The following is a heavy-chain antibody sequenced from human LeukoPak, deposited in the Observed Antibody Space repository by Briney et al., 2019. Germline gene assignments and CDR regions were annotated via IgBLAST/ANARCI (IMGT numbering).Heavy chain of an antibody. CDR2: IYYSGNT. CDR1: GGAISSYY. J-gene: IGHJ4*02. CDR3: ARGSGYPYYFDY. V-gene: IGHV4-59*01. Sequence: SETLSLTCTVSGGAISSYYWSWIRQPPGKGLEWIGCIYYSGNTNYNPSLKSRVTISLDTSKIQLSLKLSSVIAADTAVYYCARGSGYPYYFDYWGQGALVTVSS. D-gene: IGHD5-18*01.